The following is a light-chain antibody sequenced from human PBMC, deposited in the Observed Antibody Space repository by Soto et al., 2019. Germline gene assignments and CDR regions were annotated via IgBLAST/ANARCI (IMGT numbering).Light chain of an antibody. J-gene: IGLJ2*01. V-gene: IGLV2-14*03. CDR3: SSYTGSNSHVV. CDR2: DVS. CDR1: SSDIGGYNY. Sequence: QSALTQPASVSGSPGQSITISCTGTSSDIGGYNYVSWYQHHPGKAPKLMIYDVSNRPSGLSNRFSGSKSGNTASLTISGLQAEDEADYYCSSYTGSNSHVVFGGGTKLTVL.